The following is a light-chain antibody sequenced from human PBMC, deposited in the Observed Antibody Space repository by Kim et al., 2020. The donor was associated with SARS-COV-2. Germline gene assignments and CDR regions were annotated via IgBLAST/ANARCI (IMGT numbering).Light chain of an antibody. Sequence: VTISGPGSSSNIGARYDVHWYQQLPGTAPKLLIYGNSNRPSGVPDRFSGSKSGTSASLAITGLQAEDEADYYCQSYDSSLSGSGVFGTGTKVTVL. CDR3: QSYDSSLSGSGV. CDR1: SSNIGARYD. V-gene: IGLV1-40*01. CDR2: GNS. J-gene: IGLJ1*01.